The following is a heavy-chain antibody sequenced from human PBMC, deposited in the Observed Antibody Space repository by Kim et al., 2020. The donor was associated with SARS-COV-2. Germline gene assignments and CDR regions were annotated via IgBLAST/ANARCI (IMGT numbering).Heavy chain of an antibody. Sequence: PSLKSRVTISGDTSKNQFSLKLSSVTAADTAVYYCARRRGIVVVPDGMDVWGQGTTVTVSS. V-gene: IGHV4-31*02. J-gene: IGHJ6*02. D-gene: IGHD2-2*01. CDR3: ARRRGIVVVPDGMDV.